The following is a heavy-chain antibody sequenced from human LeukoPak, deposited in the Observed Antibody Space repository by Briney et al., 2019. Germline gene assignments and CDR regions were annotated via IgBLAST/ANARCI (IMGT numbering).Heavy chain of an antibody. J-gene: IGHJ1*01. D-gene: IGHD1-26*01. CDR2: IKQDGSEK. Sequence: GGSLRLSCAASGFTFSSYWMSWVRQAPGKGPEWVANIKQDGSEKNYVDSVKGRFTISRDNAKNSLYLQMNSLRAEDTAVYYCARDLMGATHYFQHWGQGTLVTVSS. CDR1: GFTFSSYW. V-gene: IGHV3-7*01. CDR3: ARDLMGATHYFQH.